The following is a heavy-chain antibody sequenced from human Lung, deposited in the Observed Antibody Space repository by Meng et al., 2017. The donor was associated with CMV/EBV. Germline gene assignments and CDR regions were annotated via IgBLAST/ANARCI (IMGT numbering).Heavy chain of an antibody. CDR2: ISYDGSNK. V-gene: IGHV3-30*04. J-gene: IGHJ3*02. CDR3: ARLGVVVPAAQTPAFDI. CDR1: GFTFSSYA. D-gene: IGHD2-2*01. Sequence: SLMISCASSGFTFSSYAMHWVRQAPGKGLEWVAVISYDGSNKYYADSVKGRFTISRDNSKNTLYLQMNSLRAEDTAVYYCARLGVVVPAAQTPAFDIWGQGTMVTVSS.